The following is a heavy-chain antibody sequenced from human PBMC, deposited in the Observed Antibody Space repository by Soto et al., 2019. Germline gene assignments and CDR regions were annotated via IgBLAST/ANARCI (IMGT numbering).Heavy chain of an antibody. Sequence: QVQLQQPEPGLVKPSQPLSLTCAISGDSVSSDSVAWNWLRQSPSRGLEWLGKTYYRSKWYNDYAESVKSRITITPDTSKNQFSLHLNAVSPEDTAVYFCAILIGNSWLDYWGQGTLVTVSS. V-gene: IGHV6-1*01. CDR1: GDSVSSDSVA. J-gene: IGHJ4*02. D-gene: IGHD3-22*01. CDR3: AILIGNSWLDY. CDR2: TYYRSKWYN.